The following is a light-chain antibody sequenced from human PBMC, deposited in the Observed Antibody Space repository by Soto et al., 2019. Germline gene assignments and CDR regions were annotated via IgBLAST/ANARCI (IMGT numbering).Light chain of an antibody. CDR1: QSVTSSY. CDR2: GAS. Sequence: IVLTQSPGTLSLSPGETATLSCRASQSVTSSYLAWYQQKPGQAPRLLIYGASSRATGIPDRFSGSGSGTDFTLTISRLEPEDFAVYYCQQYDTSPLTFGGGTRVDIK. J-gene: IGKJ4*01. V-gene: IGKV3-20*01. CDR3: QQYDTSPLT.